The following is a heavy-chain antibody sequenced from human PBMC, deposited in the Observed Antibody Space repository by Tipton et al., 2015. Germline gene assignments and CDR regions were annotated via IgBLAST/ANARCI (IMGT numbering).Heavy chain of an antibody. CDR2: IFYSGTT. J-gene: IGHJ5*02. D-gene: IGHD2-21*02. Sequence: TLSLTCTVSGGSVSSSHFHWSWIRQPPGKGLECIGYIFYSGTTYYNPSLKGRVTLSIDTSKNQFSLKLSSVTAADTALYYCARFNCGGDCYSYRGWFDPWGQGTLVTVSS. CDR3: ARFNCGGDCYSYRGWFDP. V-gene: IGHV4-61*01. CDR1: GGSVSSSHFH.